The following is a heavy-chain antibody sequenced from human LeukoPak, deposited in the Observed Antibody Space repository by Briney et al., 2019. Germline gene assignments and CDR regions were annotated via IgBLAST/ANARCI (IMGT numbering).Heavy chain of an antibody. CDR3: ARTSITMVRGVIIEVFDY. D-gene: IGHD3-10*01. V-gene: IGHV3-7*03. Sequence: GGSLRLSCAASGFTVSSYWMSWVRQAPGKGLEWVANIKQDGSEKYYVDSVKGRFTISRDNAKNSLYLQMNSLRAEDTAVYYCARTSITMVRGVIIEVFDYWGQGTLVTVSS. J-gene: IGHJ4*02. CDR2: IKQDGSEK. CDR1: GFTVSSYW.